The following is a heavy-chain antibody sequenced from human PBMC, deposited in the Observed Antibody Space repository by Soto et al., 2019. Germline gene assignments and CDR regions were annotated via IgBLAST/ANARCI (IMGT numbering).Heavy chain of an antibody. V-gene: IGHV4-30-2*06. CDR1: GGSISSGGYS. Sequence: PSATLSLTCTVSGGSISSGGYSWTWLRQSPGKGLEWIGYTYQSGSAFYNPSLKSRVTISVDRSKNQFSLNLTSVTAADTAVYYCARDYYGMDVWGQGTTVTVSS. J-gene: IGHJ6*02. CDR2: TYQSGSA. CDR3: ARDYYGMDV.